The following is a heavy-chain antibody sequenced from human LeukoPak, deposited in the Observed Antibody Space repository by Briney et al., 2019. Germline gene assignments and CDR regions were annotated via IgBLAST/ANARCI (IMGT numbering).Heavy chain of an antibody. CDR2: IYYSGST. Sequence: SETLSLTCGVSGGAITNYYWNWIRQPPGKGLEWIGYIYYSGSTNYNPSLKSRVTISVDTSKNQFSLKLSSVTAADTAVYYCARGLLRYCSGGSCYGWFDPWGQGTLVTVSS. CDR1: GGAITNYY. CDR3: ARGLLRYCSGGSCYGWFDP. J-gene: IGHJ5*02. V-gene: IGHV4-59*01. D-gene: IGHD2-15*01.